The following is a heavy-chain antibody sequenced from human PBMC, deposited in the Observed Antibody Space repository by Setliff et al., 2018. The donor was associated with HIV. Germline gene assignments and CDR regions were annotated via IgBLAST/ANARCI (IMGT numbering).Heavy chain of an antibody. D-gene: IGHD1-26*01. J-gene: IGHJ6*03. CDR3: ARRRPPPSGTYSRYYLDV. CDR2: IYYSGTT. V-gene: IGHV4-59*08. CDR1: GGSISGNNY. Sequence: PSETLSLTCTVSGGSISGNNYWSWIRQHPGKGLEWIGFIYYSGTTNYNPSLKIRVTMSVDTSRNQFSLRLTSLTAADTAVYFCARRRPPPSGTYSRYYLDVWGKGTTVTVSS.